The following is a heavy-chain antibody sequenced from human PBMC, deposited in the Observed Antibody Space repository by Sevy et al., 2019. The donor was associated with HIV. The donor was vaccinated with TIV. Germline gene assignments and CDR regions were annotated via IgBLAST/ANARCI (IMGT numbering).Heavy chain of an antibody. CDR1: GFALSSYA. CDR2: IRDTGIST. CDR3: ANIRRRGRPDY. Sequence: GGSLRLSCAASGFALSSYAMNCVRQAPGKGLEWVSAIRDTGISTYYADSVKGRFTISRDNSKNTLFLQLNSLRAEDTAVYYCANIRRRGRPDYWGQGTLVTVSS. V-gene: IGHV3-23*01. J-gene: IGHJ4*02.